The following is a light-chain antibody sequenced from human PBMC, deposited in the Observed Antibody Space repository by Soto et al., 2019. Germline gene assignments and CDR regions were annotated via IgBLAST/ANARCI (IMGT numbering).Light chain of an antibody. V-gene: IGLV1-47*01. J-gene: IGLJ2*01. Sequence: QSVLTQPPSASGTPGQRVTISCSGSSSNIGSNYVYWYQQFPGSAPKLLIYRNAQRPSGVPDRFSGSKSGTSASLAISGPRSEDEADYYCAAWDDSLSAVVFGGGTKVTVL. CDR3: AAWDDSLSAVV. CDR2: RNA. CDR1: SSNIGSNY.